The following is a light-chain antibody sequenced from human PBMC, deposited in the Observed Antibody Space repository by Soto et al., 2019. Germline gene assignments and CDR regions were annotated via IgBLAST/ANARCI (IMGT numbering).Light chain of an antibody. CDR1: QSLSSH. J-gene: IGKJ4*01. CDR2: GVS. Sequence: EIVMTQSPATLSVSPGERVTLSCRASQSLSSHLAWYPQKPGQAPGLLIYGVSTRATGVPTRFSGSASGTEFTLHVSSLQSEDFAVNYCQPYHDSLLPFCGANQVEIK. CDR3: QPYHDSLLP. V-gene: IGKV3-15*01.